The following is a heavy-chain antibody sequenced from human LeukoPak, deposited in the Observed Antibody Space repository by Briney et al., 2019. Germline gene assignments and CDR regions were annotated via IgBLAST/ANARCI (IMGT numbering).Heavy chain of an antibody. D-gene: IGHD3-3*01. CDR1: GGSISSSNW. J-gene: IGHJ4*02. V-gene: IGHV4-4*02. CDR2: IYHSGST. CDR3: ARRATGYYDFWRGYYTQYDY. Sequence: KPSETLSLTCAVSGGSISSSNWGSWVRQPPGKGLEWIGEIYHSGSTNYNPSLKSRVTISVDKSKNQFSLKLSSVTAADTAVYYCARRATGYYDFWRGYYTQYDYWGQGTLVTVSS.